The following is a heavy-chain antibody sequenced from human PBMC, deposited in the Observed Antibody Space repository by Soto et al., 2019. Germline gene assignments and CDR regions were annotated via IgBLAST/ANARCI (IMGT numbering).Heavy chain of an antibody. CDR3: AREDKRFGERTYAFDI. CDR2: TIPILGIE. D-gene: IGHD3-10*01. CDR1: RGTFSSYT. Sequence: SSVKVSCKASRGTFSSYTISGVRQAPGQGLEWLGRTIPILGIENYAQKFQGRVTITADKSTSTAYMELSSLRSEDTAVYYCAREDKRFGERTYAFDIWGQGTMVT. J-gene: IGHJ3*02. V-gene: IGHV1-69*04.